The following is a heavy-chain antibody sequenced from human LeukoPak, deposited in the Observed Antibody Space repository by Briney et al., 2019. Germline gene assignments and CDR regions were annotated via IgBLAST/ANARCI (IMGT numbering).Heavy chain of an antibody. CDR1: GGTFSSYA. J-gene: IGHJ4*02. V-gene: IGHV1-69*04. CDR2: IIPILGIA. D-gene: IGHD6-19*01. Sequence: SVKVSCKASGGTFSSYAISWVRQAPGQGLEWMGRIIPILGIANYAQKFQGRVTITADKSTSTAYMELSSLRSEDTAVYYCARVARAYIAVVTKPLFDYWGQGTLVTVSS. CDR3: ARVARAYIAVVTKPLFDY.